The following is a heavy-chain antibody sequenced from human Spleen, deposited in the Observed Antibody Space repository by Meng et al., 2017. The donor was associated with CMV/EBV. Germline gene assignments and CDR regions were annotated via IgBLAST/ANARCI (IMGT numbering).Heavy chain of an antibody. V-gene: IGHV1-2*02. D-gene: IGHD2-8*01. J-gene: IGHJ5*02. CDR1: GYTFTGYY. CDR2: INPNSGGT. CDR3: ARDGHYCTNGVCSLWGRWFDP. Sequence: ASVKVSCKASGYTFTGYYMHWVRQAPGQGLEWMGWINPNSGGTNYAQKFQGRVTMTRDTSISTAYMELSRLRSDDTAVYYCARDGHYCTNGVCSLWGRWFDPWGQGTLVTVSS.